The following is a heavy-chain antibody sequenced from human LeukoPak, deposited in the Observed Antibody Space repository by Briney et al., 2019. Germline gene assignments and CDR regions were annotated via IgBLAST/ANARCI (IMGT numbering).Heavy chain of an antibody. Sequence: KPSETLSLTCTVSGGSISSSSYYWGWIRQPPGKGLEWIGSIYYSGSTYYNPSLKSRVTISVDTSKNQFSLKLSSVTAADTAVYYCARGPGDKYYFGSGSSRFDYWGQGTLVTVSS. CDR3: ARGPGDKYYFGSGSSRFDY. V-gene: IGHV4-39*07. CDR1: GGSISSSSYY. J-gene: IGHJ4*02. D-gene: IGHD3-10*01. CDR2: IYYSGST.